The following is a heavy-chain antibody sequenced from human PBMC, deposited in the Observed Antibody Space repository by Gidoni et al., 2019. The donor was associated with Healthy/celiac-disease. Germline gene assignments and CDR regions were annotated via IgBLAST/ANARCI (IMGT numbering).Heavy chain of an antibody. CDR2: INHSGST. CDR1: GGSFSGYY. Sequence: QVQLQQWGAGLLKPSETLSLTCAVYGGSFSGYYWRWIRQPPGKGLEWIGEINHSGSTNYNPSLKSRVTISVDTSKNQFSLKLSSVTAADTAVYYCARGGEAYQLLGAVVRFDPWGQGTLVTVSS. J-gene: IGHJ5*02. D-gene: IGHD2-2*01. CDR3: ARGGEAYQLLGAVVRFDP. V-gene: IGHV4-34*01.